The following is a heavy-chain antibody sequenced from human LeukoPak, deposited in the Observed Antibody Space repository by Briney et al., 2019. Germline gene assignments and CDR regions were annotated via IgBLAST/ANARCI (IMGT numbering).Heavy chain of an antibody. Sequence: SDTLSLTCAVYGGSFSGYYWSWIRQPPGKGLEWIGEINHSGSTNYNPSLKSRVTISVDTSKNQFSLKLSSVTAADAGVYYCARGPILVVPAVIRRYFQHWGQGTLLTVSS. CDR2: INHSGST. V-gene: IGHV4-34*01. CDR3: ARGPILVVPAVIRRYFQH. D-gene: IGHD2-2*02. J-gene: IGHJ1*01. CDR1: GGSFSGYY.